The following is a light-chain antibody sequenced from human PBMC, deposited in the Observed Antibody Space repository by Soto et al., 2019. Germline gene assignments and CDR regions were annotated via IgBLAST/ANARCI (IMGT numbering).Light chain of an antibody. Sequence: EVVLTQSPATLSLSPGERATLSCRASQSVSTYLAWYQQKPGQAPRLLIYDASNRATGIPARFSGSGSGTEFTLTISSLQSEDVAVYFCQEYDNWPPEGPFGQGTKVEI. CDR2: DAS. J-gene: IGKJ1*01. V-gene: IGKV3-11*01. CDR3: QEYDNWPPEGP. CDR1: QSVSTY.